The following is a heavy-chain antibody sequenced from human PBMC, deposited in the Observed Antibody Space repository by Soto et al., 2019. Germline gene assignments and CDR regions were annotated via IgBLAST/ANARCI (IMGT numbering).Heavy chain of an antibody. CDR1: GYSISNGYY. V-gene: IGHV4-38-2*01. CDR3: ATDSTAGGATGIT. J-gene: IGHJ5*02. CDR2: IYHSGYA. D-gene: IGHD3-22*01. Sequence: PSETLSLTCAVSGYSISNGYYWGWIRQPPGKGLEWIGSIYHSGYAYYNPSLKSRVTISVDTSKNQFSLKMSSVTAADTAMYYCATDSTAGGATGITWGQGTLVTVSS.